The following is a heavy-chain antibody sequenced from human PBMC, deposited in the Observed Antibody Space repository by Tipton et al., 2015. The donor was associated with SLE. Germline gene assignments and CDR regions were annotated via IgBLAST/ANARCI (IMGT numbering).Heavy chain of an antibody. Sequence: TLSLTCAVYGGSFSGYYWSWIRQPPGKGLEWIGEINHSGSTNYNPSLKSRVTISVDTSKNQFSLKLSSVTAADTAVYYCAREGSGWDHYYGMDVWGQGTTVTVSS. J-gene: IGHJ6*02. CDR3: AREGSGWDHYYGMDV. CDR1: GGSFSGYY. V-gene: IGHV4-34*01. D-gene: IGHD6-19*01. CDR2: INHSGST.